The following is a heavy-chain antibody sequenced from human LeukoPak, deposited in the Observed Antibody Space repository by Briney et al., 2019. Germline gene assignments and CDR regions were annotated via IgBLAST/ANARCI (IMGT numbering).Heavy chain of an antibody. CDR3: ARSFTGSYYFDY. V-gene: IGHV3-9*01. CDR2: ISWNSGSI. CDR1: GFTFHDYA. J-gene: IGHJ4*02. Sequence: GGSLRLSCAASGFTFHDYAMHWVRHAPGKGLEWVSGISWNSGSIGYADSVKGRFTISRDNAKNSLYLQMNSLRAEDTALYYCARSFTGSYYFDYWGQGTLVTVSS. D-gene: IGHD1-26*01.